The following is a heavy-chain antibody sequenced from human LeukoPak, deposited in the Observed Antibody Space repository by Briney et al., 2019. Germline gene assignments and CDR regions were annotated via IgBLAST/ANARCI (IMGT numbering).Heavy chain of an antibody. CDR3: ARDEWISSSWVNWFDP. D-gene: IGHD6-13*01. CDR2: IYTSGST. J-gene: IGHJ5*02. CDR1: GGSISSYY. V-gene: IGHV4-4*07. Sequence: SETLSLTCTVSGGSISSYYWSWIRQPAGKGLEWIGRIYTSGSTDYNPSLKSRVTMSVATSKKQFSLKLRSVTAADTAVYYCARDEWISSSWVNWFDPWGQGTLVTVSS.